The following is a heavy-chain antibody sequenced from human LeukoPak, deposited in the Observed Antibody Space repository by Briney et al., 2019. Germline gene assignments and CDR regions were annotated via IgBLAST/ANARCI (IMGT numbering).Heavy chain of an antibody. CDR3: AREGYYGSESYFDL. CDR1: GYSISSGYY. V-gene: IGHV4-38-2*02. J-gene: IGHJ2*01. Sequence: SETLSLTCTVSGYSISSGYYWGWIRQPPGKGLEWIGSGSTYYNPSLKSRVTISVDTSKNQFSLKLSSVTAADTAVYYCAREGYYGSESYFDLWGRGTLVTVSS. CDR2: SGST. D-gene: IGHD3-10*01.